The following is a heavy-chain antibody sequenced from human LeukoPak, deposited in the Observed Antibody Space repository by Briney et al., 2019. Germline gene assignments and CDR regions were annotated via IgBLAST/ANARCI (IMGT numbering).Heavy chain of an antibody. CDR3: ARDHQDYDFWSGYYNPIYYYYGMDV. J-gene: IGHJ6*02. V-gene: IGHV1-18*01. Sequence: ASVKLSCKASGYTFTSYGISWVRQAPGQGLEWMGWISAYNGNTNYAQKLQGRVTMTTDTSTSTAYMELRSLRSDDTAVYYCARDHQDYDFWSGYYNPIYYYYGMDVWGQGTTVTVSS. CDR1: GYTFTSYG. D-gene: IGHD3-3*01. CDR2: ISAYNGNT.